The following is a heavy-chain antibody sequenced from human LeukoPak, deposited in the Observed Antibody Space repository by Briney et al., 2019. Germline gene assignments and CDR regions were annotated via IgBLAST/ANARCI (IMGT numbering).Heavy chain of an antibody. V-gene: IGHV3-21*01. CDR3: AREIDYSNFYYYXXGMDV. J-gene: IGHJ6*02. CDR1: GFTFSSYS. Sequence: SGGSLGLSCAASGFTFSSYSMNWVRQAPGKGLEWVSSISSSSSYIYYADSVKGRFTISRDNAKNSLYLQMNSLRAEDTAVYYCAREIDYSNFYYYXXGMDVWGQGTTVTVSS. D-gene: IGHD4-11*01. CDR2: ISSSSSYI.